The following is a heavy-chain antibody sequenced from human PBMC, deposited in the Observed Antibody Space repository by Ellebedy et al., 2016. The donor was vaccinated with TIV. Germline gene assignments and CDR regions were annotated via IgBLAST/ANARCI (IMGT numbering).Heavy chain of an antibody. CDR3: ARDCGGGNSNHHSFDI. V-gene: IGHV1-69*13. D-gene: IGHD4-23*01. Sequence: AASVKVSCKASGGTFSTYAITWVRQAPGQGLEWLGGILPISDTAIYAQKFQGRVTITADDSTATAYMELSSLRSEDAAVFYCARDCGGGNSNHHSFDIWGQGIMVTVSS. CDR2: ILPISDTA. CDR1: GGTFSTYA. J-gene: IGHJ3*02.